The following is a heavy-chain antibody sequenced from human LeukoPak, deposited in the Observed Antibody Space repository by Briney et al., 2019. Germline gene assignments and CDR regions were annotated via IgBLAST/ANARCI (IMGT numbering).Heavy chain of an antibody. CDR2: IYYSGTT. D-gene: IGHD3-22*01. CDR3: ARSRVHYYDSSEPRPFDY. Sequence: SETLSLTCTVSGDAITSGGFYWNWIRQHPGQGLEWIAYIYYSGTTFYNPSLKGRLTISVDTSTNQFSLKLSSVTAADTAVYYCARSRVHYYDSSEPRPFDYWGQGTLVTVSS. J-gene: IGHJ4*02. V-gene: IGHV4-31*03. CDR1: GDAITSGGFY.